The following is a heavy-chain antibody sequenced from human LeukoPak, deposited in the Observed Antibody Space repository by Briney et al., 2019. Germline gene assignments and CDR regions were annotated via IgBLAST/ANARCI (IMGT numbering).Heavy chain of an antibody. CDR2: INHSGST. D-gene: IGHD3-3*01. Sequence: SETLSLTCTVSGDSVSNDRYYWTWIRQPPGKGLEWIGEINHSGSTNYNPSLKSRVTISVDTSKNQFSLKLSSVTAADTAVYYCARRSGYSYFQHWGQGTLVTVSS. CDR3: ARRSGYSYFQH. J-gene: IGHJ1*01. V-gene: IGHV4-34*01. CDR1: GDSVSNDRYY.